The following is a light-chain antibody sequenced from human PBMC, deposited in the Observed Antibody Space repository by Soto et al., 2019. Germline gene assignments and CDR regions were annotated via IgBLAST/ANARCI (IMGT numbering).Light chain of an antibody. Sequence: DIVMTQSSDSLGVSLGERATINCKSSQSVLYSSNNKNYLAWYQQKPGQPPKLLIYWASTRESGVPDRFSGSGSGTDFTLTISSLQAEDVAVYYCQQYYSTPWTFGQGTKVEIK. CDR2: WAS. CDR3: QQYYSTPWT. CDR1: QSVLYSSNNKNY. J-gene: IGKJ1*01. V-gene: IGKV4-1*01.